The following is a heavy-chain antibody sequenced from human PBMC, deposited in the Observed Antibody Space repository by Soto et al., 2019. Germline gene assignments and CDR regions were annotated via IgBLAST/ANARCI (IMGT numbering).Heavy chain of an antibody. V-gene: IGHV4-34*01. CDR3: ARGRTYYDMLTGYWSYYYMDA. CDR1: RGSFSGYY. D-gene: IGHD3-9*01. CDR2: INHSGST. J-gene: IGHJ6*03. Sequence: SETLSLTCAVYRGSFSGYYWSWIRQPPGKGLEWIGEINHSGSTNYNPSLKSRVTISVDTSKNQFSLKLSSVPAADTAVYYCARGRTYYDMLTGYWSYYYMDAWGKGTTVTVSS.